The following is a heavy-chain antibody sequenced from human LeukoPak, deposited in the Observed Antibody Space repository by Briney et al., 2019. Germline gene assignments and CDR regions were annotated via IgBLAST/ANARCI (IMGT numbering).Heavy chain of an antibody. Sequence: GGSLRLSCAASGFTFSNYAMSWVRQAPGKGLEWVSGISTSGGGIYYADSVKGRFTISRDNSKNTLYLQMHSLRAEDTAVYYCAKLRDSSGYYWDYWGQGTLVTVSS. J-gene: IGHJ4*02. CDR3: AKLRDSSGYYWDY. D-gene: IGHD3-22*01. CDR2: ISTSGGGI. CDR1: GFTFSNYA. V-gene: IGHV3-23*01.